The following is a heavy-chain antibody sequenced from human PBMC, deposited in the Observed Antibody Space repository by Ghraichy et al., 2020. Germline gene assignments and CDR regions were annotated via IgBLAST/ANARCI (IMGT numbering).Heavy chain of an antibody. J-gene: IGHJ4*02. D-gene: IGHD6-19*01. CDR3: ARETVAGGGGYYFDY. Sequence: SQTLSLTCTVSGGSISSYYWSWIRQPAGKGLEWIGRIYTSGSTNYNPSLKSRVTMSVDPSKNQFSLKLSSVTAADTAVYYCARETVAGGGGYYFDYWGQGTLVTVSS. V-gene: IGHV4-4*07. CDR1: GGSISSYY. CDR2: IYTSGST.